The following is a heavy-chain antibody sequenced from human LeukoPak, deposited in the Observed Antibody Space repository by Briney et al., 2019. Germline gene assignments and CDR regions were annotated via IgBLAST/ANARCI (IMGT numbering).Heavy chain of an antibody. D-gene: IGHD6-19*01. CDR1: GYTFTSYY. CDR3: ARDSPPERGIAVAGTMDY. V-gene: IGHV1-46*01. Sequence: ASVKVSFKASGYTFTSYYMHWVRQAPGQGLEWMGIINPSGGSTSYAQKFQGRVTMTRDTSTSTVYMELSSLRSEDTAVYYCARDSPPERGIAVAGTMDYWGQGTLVTVSS. CDR2: INPSGGST. J-gene: IGHJ4*02.